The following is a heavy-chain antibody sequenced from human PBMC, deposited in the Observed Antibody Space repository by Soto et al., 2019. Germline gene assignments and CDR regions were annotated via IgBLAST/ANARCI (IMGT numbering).Heavy chain of an antibody. CDR2: ISGSGDNT. J-gene: IGHJ6*03. CDR3: AKDLGTDDFWSGYYTYYYMDV. D-gene: IGHD3-3*01. Sequence: EVQLLESGGGLVQPGGSLRLSCAASGFTFSSYALNWVRQAPGKGLEWVSVISGSGDNTYYADSVKGRFTISRDNSKNTLYLQMNSLRAEDTAVYYCAKDLGTDDFWSGYYTYYYMDVWGKGTTVTVSS. V-gene: IGHV3-23*01. CDR1: GFTFSSYA.